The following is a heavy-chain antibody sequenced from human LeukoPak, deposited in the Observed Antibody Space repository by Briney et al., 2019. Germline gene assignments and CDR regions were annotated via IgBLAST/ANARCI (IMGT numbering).Heavy chain of an antibody. J-gene: IGHJ4*02. Sequence: GGSLRLSCAASGFTFSRFAMSWVRQAPGRGLEWVSVITGAGDNTYYADFVRGQFTISRDNSKNTLYLQMNSLRAEDTALYYCAKRDGYNSNPLKDWGQGTLVTVSS. V-gene: IGHV3-23*01. CDR3: AKRDGYNSNPLKD. CDR1: GFTFSRFA. D-gene: IGHD5-24*01. CDR2: ITGAGDNT.